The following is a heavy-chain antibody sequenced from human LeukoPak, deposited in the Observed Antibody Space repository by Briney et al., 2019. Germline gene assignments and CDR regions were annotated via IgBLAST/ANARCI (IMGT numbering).Heavy chain of an antibody. Sequence: PGESLRLSCAASGFTFSSYSMSWGRQAPGKGLEWVSSISSSSTYKYYADSVKGRLTISRDNSKNTLYLQMNNLRAEDTAVYYCARAYSSSWYRLDYWGQGTLVTVSS. CDR2: ISSSSTYK. J-gene: IGHJ4*02. D-gene: IGHD6-13*01. V-gene: IGHV3-21*04. CDR3: ARAYSSSWYRLDY. CDR1: GFTFSSYS.